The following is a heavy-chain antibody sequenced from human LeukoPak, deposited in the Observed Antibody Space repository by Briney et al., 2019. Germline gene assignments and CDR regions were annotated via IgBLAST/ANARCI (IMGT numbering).Heavy chain of an antibody. V-gene: IGHV3-23*01. Sequence: GGSLRLSCAASGFTFSSYVMSWVRQAPGKGLEWVSAISGSGGSTYYADSVKGRFTISRDNSKNTLYLQMNSLRAEDTAVYYCAKRYCSSTSCYTDYWGQGTLVTVSS. CDR3: AKRYCSSTSCYTDY. J-gene: IGHJ4*02. CDR2: ISGSGGST. CDR1: GFTFSSYV. D-gene: IGHD2-2*02.